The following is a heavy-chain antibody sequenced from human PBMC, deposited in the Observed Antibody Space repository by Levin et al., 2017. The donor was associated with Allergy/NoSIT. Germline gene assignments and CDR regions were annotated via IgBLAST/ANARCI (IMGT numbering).Heavy chain of an antibody. V-gene: IGHV3-15*05. CDR1: GFTFSNAW. CDR2: LKSTTDGGTT. CDR3: TTDRYSGYEPEYFHH. D-gene: IGHD5-12*01. J-gene: IGHJ1*01. Sequence: GGSLRLSCAASGFTFSNAWMSWVRQAPGKGLEWVSRLKSTTDGGTTDYAAPVKGRFTISRDDSKNILYLQMNSVIIDDTAVYYCTTDRYSGYEPEYFHHWGQGTLVTVSS.